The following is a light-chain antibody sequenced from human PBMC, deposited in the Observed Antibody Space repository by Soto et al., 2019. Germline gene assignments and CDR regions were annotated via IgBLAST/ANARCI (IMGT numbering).Light chain of an antibody. J-gene: IGKJ1*01. CDR1: QSVSGN. Sequence: EIVMTQSPDTLSVSPGERATLSCRASQSVSGNLAWYQQKPGQAPRLLIYGVSTRATGIPARFSGSGSGTELTLTISSLQSEDFALYYCQQYNNWHRTFGQGTKVEIK. CDR3: QQYNNWHRT. CDR2: GVS. V-gene: IGKV3-15*01.